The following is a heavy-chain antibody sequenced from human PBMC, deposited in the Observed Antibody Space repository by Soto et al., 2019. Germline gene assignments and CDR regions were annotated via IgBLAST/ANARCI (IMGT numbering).Heavy chain of an antibody. CDR2: IYYSGST. CDR1: GGSIISSSYY. CDR3: AMSPIRYCSGDSCSINWFDP. D-gene: IGHD2-15*01. J-gene: IGHJ5*02. V-gene: IGHV4-39*01. Sequence: SETLSLTCTVSGGSIISSSYYWVLIRQPPGKGLEWIGSIYYSGSTYYNPSLKSRVTISVDTSKNQFSLKLSSVTAADTAVYYCAMSPIRYCSGDSCSINWFDPWGQGTLVTVSS.